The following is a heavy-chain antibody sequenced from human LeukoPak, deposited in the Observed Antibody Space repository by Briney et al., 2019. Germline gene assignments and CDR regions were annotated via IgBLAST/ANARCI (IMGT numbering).Heavy chain of an antibody. CDR3: ARSSTSCFDY. CDR2: ISGSGGST. D-gene: IGHD2-2*01. V-gene: IGHV3-23*01. J-gene: IGHJ4*02. Sequence: GGSLRLSCAASGFTFSSYAMSWVRQAPGKGLEWVSAISGSGGSTYYAASVKGRFTISRANSKNTLYLQMNSLRAEDTAVYYCARSSTSCFDYWGQGTLVTVSS. CDR1: GFTFSSYA.